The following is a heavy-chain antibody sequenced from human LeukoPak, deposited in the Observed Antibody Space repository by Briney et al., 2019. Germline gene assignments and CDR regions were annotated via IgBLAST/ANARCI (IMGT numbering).Heavy chain of an antibody. CDR1: GFTFSSYA. J-gene: IGHJ4*02. CDR3: AKDIYGDYGGLDY. Sequence: GGSLRLSCAVSGFTFSSYAMHSVRQAPGKGLEWVSTIINSGGSTYYADSVKGRFTISRDSSKNTLYLQMNSLRDEDTAVYYCAKDIYGDYGGLDYWGQGTLVTVSS. D-gene: IGHD4-17*01. CDR2: IINSGGST. V-gene: IGHV3-23*01.